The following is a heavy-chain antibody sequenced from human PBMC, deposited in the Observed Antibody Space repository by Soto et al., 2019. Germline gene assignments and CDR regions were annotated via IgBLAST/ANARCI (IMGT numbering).Heavy chain of an antibody. Sequence: GGSLRLSCAASGFTFSSYGMHWVRQAPGKGLEWVAVISYDGSNKYYADSVKGRFTISRDNSKNTLYLQMNSLRAEDTAVYYGAKGYYYDSSGYYYFDYWGQGTLVTVSS. CDR3: AKGYYYDSSGYYYFDY. CDR2: ISYDGSNK. V-gene: IGHV3-30*18. CDR1: GFTFSSYG. D-gene: IGHD3-22*01. J-gene: IGHJ4*02.